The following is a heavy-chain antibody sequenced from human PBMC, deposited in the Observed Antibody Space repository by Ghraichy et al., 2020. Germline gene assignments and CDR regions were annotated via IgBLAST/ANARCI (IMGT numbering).Heavy chain of an antibody. CDR2: INHSGRT. D-gene: IGHD5-24*01. CDR1: GGSFSTYY. J-gene: IGHJ4*02. CDR3: ATTDRDGYNYQGY. V-gene: IGHV4-34*01. Sequence: SETLSLTCAVYGGSFSTYYWSWIRQPPGKGLEWIGEINHSGRTNYNPSLKSRVTISVDTSKKWFSLKLTSVTAADTAVYYCATTDRDGYNYQGYWGQGTLVTVSS.